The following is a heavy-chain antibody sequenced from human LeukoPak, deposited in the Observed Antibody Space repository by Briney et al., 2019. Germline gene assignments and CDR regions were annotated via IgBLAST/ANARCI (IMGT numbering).Heavy chain of an antibody. J-gene: IGHJ4*02. V-gene: IGHV3-21*03. CDR1: GFTFSSYS. Sequence: GGSLRLSCAASGFTFSSYSMNWVRQAPGKGLEWVSSISSSSSYIYYADSVKGRFTISRDNAKNSLYLQMNSLTSGDTAVYYCTQGSGFYYDYWGQGTLVTVSS. D-gene: IGHD3-22*01. CDR2: ISSSSSYI. CDR3: TQGSGFYYDY.